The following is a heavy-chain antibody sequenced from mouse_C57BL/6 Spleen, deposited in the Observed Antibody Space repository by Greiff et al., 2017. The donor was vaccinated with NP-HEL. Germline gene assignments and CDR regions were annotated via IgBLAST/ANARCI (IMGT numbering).Heavy chain of an antibody. D-gene: IGHD3-3*01. V-gene: IGHV1-55*01. CDR2: IYPGSGST. CDR3: ARGTAFAY. Sequence: QVQLQQPGAELVKPGASVKMSCKASGYTFTSYWITWVKQRPGQGLEWIGDIYPGSGSTNYNEKFKSKATLTVDKSSSTAYMQLSSLTSEDSAVYYCARGTAFAYWGQGTLVTVSA. J-gene: IGHJ3*01. CDR1: GYTFTSYW.